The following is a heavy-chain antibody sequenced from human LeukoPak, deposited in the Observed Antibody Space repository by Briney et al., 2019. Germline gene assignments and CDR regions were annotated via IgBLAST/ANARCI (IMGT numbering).Heavy chain of an antibody. CDR3: ARERSIAAHRGTFDI. Sequence: GGSLRLSCAASGFTFSSYAMHWVRQAPGKGLERVAVISYDGSNKYYADSVKGRFTISRDNSKNTLYLQMNSLRAEDTAVYYCARERSIAAHRGTFDIWGQGTMVTVSS. J-gene: IGHJ3*02. CDR2: ISYDGSNK. V-gene: IGHV3-30*04. CDR1: GFTFSSYA. D-gene: IGHD6-6*01.